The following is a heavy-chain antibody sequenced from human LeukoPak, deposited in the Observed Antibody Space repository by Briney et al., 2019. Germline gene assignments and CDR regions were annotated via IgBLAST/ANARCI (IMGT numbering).Heavy chain of an antibody. V-gene: IGHV4-59*01. D-gene: IGHD3-10*01. CDR3: ARSGYGSGSYDY. CDR2: IYYSGST. J-gene: IGHJ4*02. Sequence: SETLSLTCTVSGGPISSYYWSWIRQPPGKGLEWIGYIYYSGSTNYNPSLKSRVTISVDTSKNQFSLKLSSVTAADTAVYYCARSGYGSGSYDYWGQGTLVTVSS. CDR1: GGPISSYY.